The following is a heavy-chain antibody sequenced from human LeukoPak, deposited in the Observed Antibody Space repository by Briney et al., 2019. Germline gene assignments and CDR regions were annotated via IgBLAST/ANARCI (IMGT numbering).Heavy chain of an antibody. CDR2: VDPEDDKN. V-gene: IGHV1-24*01. J-gene: IGHJ4*02. D-gene: IGHD1-26*01. CDR3: ATDHQWQLLGY. Sequence: ASVKVSCKVSGNTPSELSMHWVRQAPGKGHECMGGVDPEDDKNIYAQKFQGRVTMTEDTSTDTAYMELSNLRSEDTAVYYCATDHQWQLLGYWGQGTLVTVSS. CDR1: GNTPSELS.